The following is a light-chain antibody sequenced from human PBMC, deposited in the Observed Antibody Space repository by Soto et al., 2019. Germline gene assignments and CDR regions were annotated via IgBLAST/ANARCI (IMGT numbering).Light chain of an antibody. Sequence: QSVLTQPPSVSGAPGQSVTISCTGSSSNIGAGYDVHWYQQFPGAAPKLLIYGNSNRPSGVPDRFSGSKSGTSASLAISGLLAEDEADYFCQSCDGSLYVFGSGTKVTVL. V-gene: IGLV1-40*01. CDR3: QSCDGSLYV. J-gene: IGLJ1*01. CDR2: GNS. CDR1: SSNIGAGYD.